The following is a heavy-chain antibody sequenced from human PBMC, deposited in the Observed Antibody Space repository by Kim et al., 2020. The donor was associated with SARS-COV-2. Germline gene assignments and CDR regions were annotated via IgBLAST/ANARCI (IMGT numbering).Heavy chain of an antibody. Sequence: GGSLRLSCAASGFTFSDYYMSWIRQAPGKGLEWVSYISSSSSYTNYADSVKGRFTISRDNAKNSLYLQMNSLRAEDTAVYYCARGQPITEGWGYYYYGMAVWGQGTTVTVSS. J-gene: IGHJ6*02. CDR2: ISSSSSYT. V-gene: IGHV3-11*05. D-gene: IGHD1-20*01. CDR3: ARGQPITEGWGYYYYGMAV. CDR1: GFTFSDYY.